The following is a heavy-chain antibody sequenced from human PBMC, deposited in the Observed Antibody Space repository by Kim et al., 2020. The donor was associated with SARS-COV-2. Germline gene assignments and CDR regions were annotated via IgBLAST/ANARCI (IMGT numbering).Heavy chain of an antibody. CDR3: ARQRPPFYDYVWGSYRYPCDC. D-gene: IGHD3-16*02. CDR1: GGSISSSSYY. J-gene: IGHJ4*02. V-gene: IGHV4-39*01. Sequence: SETLSLTCTVSGGSISSSSYYWGWIRQPPGKGLEWIGSIYYSGSTYYNPSLKSRVTISVDTSKNQFSLKLSSVTAADTAVYYCARQRPPFYDYVWGSYRYPCDCWGQGTLVTVSS. CDR2: IYYSGST.